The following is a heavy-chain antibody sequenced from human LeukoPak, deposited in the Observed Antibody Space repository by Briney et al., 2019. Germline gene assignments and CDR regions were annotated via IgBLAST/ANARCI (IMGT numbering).Heavy chain of an antibody. V-gene: IGHV3-53*01. CDR2: IDTGCNI. J-gene: IGHJ5*02. D-gene: IGHD2-8*01. CDR3: ARDHCPDGVCA. CDR1: GLTISSSY. Sequence: GGSLRLSCAASGLTISSSYMSWVRQAPGQGLEWVSVIDTGCNIHYADSVKGRFTISRDNSNNTLYLQMNSLRVEDTAIYYCARDHCPDGVCAWGQGTLVTVSS.